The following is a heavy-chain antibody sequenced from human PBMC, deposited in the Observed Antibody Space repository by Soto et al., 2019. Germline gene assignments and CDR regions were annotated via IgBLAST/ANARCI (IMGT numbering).Heavy chain of an antibody. CDR1: GGSISSGGYY. V-gene: IGHV4-31*03. CDR2: IYYSGST. D-gene: IGHD3-22*01. J-gene: IGHJ5*02. CDR3: ARDRYYYDSSGYYDEGRAIDP. Sequence: SETLSLTSTVSGGSISSGGYYSSWIRQHPGKGLEWIGYIYYSGSTYYNPSLKSRVTISVDTSKNQFSLKLSSVTAADTAVYYCARDRYYYDSSGYYDEGRAIDPWGQGTLVTVSS.